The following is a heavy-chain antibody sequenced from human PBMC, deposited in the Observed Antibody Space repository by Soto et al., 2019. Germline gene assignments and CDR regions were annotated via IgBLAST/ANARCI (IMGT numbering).Heavy chain of an antibody. V-gene: IGHV6-1*01. Sequence: SQTLSLTCAISGDSVSSNSAAWNWIRQSPSRGLEWLGRTYYRSKWYNDYAVSVKSRITINPDTSKNQFSLQLNSVTPEDTAVYYCARGGALLWFGESQYYFDYWGQGTLVTVSS. CDR2: TYYRSKWYN. CDR3: ARGGALLWFGESQYYFDY. D-gene: IGHD3-10*01. J-gene: IGHJ4*02. CDR1: GDSVSSNSAA.